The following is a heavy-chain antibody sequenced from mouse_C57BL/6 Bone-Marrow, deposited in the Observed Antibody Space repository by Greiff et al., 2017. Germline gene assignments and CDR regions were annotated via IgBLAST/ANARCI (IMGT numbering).Heavy chain of an antibody. CDR1: GFTFSSYT. Sequence: EVKLVESGGGLVKPGGSLKLSCAASGFTFSSYTMSWVRQTPEKRLQWVAAISGGGGNTYYPDSVKGRFTISRDNDKNILYLQISSLRSEDTALFYCSTQVTTVLATKYFDVWGTGTTVTVSS. CDR3: STQVTTVLATKYFDV. CDR2: ISGGGGNT. V-gene: IGHV5-9*01. D-gene: IGHD1-1*01. J-gene: IGHJ1*03.